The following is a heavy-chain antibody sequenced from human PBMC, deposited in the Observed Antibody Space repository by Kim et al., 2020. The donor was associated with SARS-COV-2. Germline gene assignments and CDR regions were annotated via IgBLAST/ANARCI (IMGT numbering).Heavy chain of an antibody. D-gene: IGHD3-22*01. V-gene: IGHV3-11*06. J-gene: IGHJ4*02. Sequence: VKSRFTISRDNATNSLYLQTNSLRAEDTAVYYCARDGYYYDSSGYYYHDYWGPGTLVTVSS. CDR3: ARDGYYYDSSGYYYHDY.